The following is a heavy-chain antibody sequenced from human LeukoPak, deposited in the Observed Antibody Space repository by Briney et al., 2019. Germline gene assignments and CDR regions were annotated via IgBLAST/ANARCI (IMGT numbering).Heavy chain of an antibody. CDR2: ISAYNGNT. CDR1: GYTFTSYG. Sequence: ASVKVSCKASGYTFTSYGISWVRQAPGQGLEWMGWISAYNGNTNYAQKFQGRVTMTRDTSISTAYMELSRLRSDDTAVYYCARAVGVVLMVYASYYFDYWGQGTLVTVSS. CDR3: ARAVGVVLMVYASYYFDY. V-gene: IGHV1-18*01. J-gene: IGHJ4*02. D-gene: IGHD2-8*01.